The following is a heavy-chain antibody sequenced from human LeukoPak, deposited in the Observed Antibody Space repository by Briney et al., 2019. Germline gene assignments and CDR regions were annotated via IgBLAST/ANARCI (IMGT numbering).Heavy chain of an antibody. CDR2: INPSAGST. CDR1: GYTFTTYG. J-gene: IGHJ5*02. CDR3: ARGHGSGSTNWFDP. D-gene: IGHD3-10*01. Sequence: GASVKVSCKASGYTFTTYGISWVRQAPGQGREWMGVINPSAGSTRYAQKFQGRVSMTRDMSTSTFYMELISLRSEDTAVYYCARGHGSGSTNWFDPWGQGTPVTVSS. V-gene: IGHV1-46*01.